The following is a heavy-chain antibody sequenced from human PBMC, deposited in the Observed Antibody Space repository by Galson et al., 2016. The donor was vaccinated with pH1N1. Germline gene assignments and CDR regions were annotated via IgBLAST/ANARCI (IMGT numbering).Heavy chain of an antibody. CDR3: ARDGYPAAADY. V-gene: IGHV3-7*04. Sequence: SLRLSCAASGLRFSTSWMSWVRQAPGRALEWVANIRYDGGEIYYGDAVKGRFTVSRDNAKSSLYLQTNSLRVEDTAVYYCARDGYPAAADYWGQGTLVIASS. CDR2: IRYDGGEI. D-gene: IGHD2-2*01. CDR1: GLRFSTSW. J-gene: IGHJ4*02.